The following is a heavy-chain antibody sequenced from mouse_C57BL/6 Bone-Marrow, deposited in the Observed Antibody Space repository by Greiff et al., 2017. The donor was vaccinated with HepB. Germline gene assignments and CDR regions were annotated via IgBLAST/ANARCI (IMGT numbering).Heavy chain of an antibody. CDR1: GYTFTSYW. CDR2: IDPSDSET. V-gene: IGHV1-52*01. D-gene: IGHD1-1*01. CDR3: ARSGNYYGSKDY. J-gene: IGHJ2*01. Sequence: QQPGAELVRPGSSVKLSCKASGYTFTSYWMHWVKQRPIQGLEWIGNIDPSDSETHYNQKFKDKATLTVDKSSSTAYMQLSSLTSEDSAVYYCARSGNYYGSKDYWGQGTTLTVSS.